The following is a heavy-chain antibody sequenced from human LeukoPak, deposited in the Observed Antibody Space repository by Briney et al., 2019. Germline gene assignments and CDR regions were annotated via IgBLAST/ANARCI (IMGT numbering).Heavy chain of an antibody. CDR2: INPSGGST. V-gene: IGHV1-46*01. J-gene: IGHJ4*02. CDR1: GYTFTSYY. CDR3: ARVIRYCSSTSCSYFDY. Sequence: ASVKVSCKASGYTFTSYYMHWVRQAPGQGLEWMGIINPSGGSTSYAQKFQGRVTMTRDMSTSTVYMELSSLRSEDTAVYYCARVIRYCSSTSCSYFDYWGQGTLVTVSS. D-gene: IGHD2-2*01.